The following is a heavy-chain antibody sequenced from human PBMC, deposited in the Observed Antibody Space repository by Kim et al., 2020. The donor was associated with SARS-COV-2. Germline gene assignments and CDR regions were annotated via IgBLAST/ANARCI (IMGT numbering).Heavy chain of an antibody. CDR3: ARSYTYYDFWSGYLVGFDP. V-gene: IGHV4-59*13. CDR1: GGSISSYY. D-gene: IGHD3-3*01. Sequence: SETLSLTCTVSGGSISSYYWSWIRQPPGKGLEWIGYIYYSGSTNYNPSLKSRVTISVDTSKNQFSLKLSSVTAADTAVYYCARSYTYYDFWSGYLVGFDPWGQGTLVTVSS. J-gene: IGHJ5*02. CDR2: IYYSGST.